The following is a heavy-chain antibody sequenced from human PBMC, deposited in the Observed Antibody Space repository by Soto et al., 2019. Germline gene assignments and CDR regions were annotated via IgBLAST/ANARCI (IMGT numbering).Heavy chain of an antibody. CDR3: ARAKKTGGGLLVYGDYYYYYGMDV. J-gene: IGHJ6*02. Sequence: QVQLVQSGAEVKKPGASVKVSCKASGYTFTSYDINWVRQATGQGLEWMGWMNPNSGNTGYAQKFQGRVTITADESTSPAYMELSSLRSEDTAVYYCARAKKTGGGLLVYGDYYYYYGMDVWGQGTTVTVSS. V-gene: IGHV1-8*01. D-gene: IGHD4-17*01. CDR1: GYTFTSYD. CDR2: MNPNSGNT.